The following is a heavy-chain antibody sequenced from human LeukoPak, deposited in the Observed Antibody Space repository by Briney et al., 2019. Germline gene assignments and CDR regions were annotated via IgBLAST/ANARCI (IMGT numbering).Heavy chain of an antibody. D-gene: IGHD1-1*01. CDR1: GFTLSAHG. Sequence: PGMSLRLSCAASGFTLSAHGMHWVRQGPGKGLEGLAVIWYDGNTKYYSDSVKGRFTISRDSSKNTLDLEMNSLRAEDTAVYYCARVIRGTGGDWLDPWGQGTLVTVSS. V-gene: IGHV3-33*01. J-gene: IGHJ5*02. CDR3: ARVIRGTGGDWLDP. CDR2: IWYDGNTK.